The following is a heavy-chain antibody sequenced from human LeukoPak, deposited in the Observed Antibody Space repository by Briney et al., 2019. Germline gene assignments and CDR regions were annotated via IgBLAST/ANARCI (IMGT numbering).Heavy chain of an antibody. J-gene: IGHJ4*02. CDR3: ARDPTIAAAGEFDY. CDR1: GGYY. V-gene: IGHV4-38-2*02. D-gene: IGHD6-13*01. CDR2: IYHSGST. Sequence: PSETLSLTCAVYGGYYWSWIRQPPGKGLEWIGSIYHSGSTYYNPSLKSRVTISVDTSKNQFSLKLSSVTAADTAVYYCARDPTIAAAGEFDYWGQGTLVTVSS.